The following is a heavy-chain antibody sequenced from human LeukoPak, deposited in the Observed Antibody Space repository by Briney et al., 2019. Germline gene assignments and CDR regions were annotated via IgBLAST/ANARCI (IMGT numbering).Heavy chain of an antibody. D-gene: IGHD3-22*01. Sequence: SETLSLTCTVSGGSISSYYWSWIRPPPGKGLEWIGYIYYSGSTNYNPSLKSRVTISVDTSKNQFSLKLSSVTAADTDVYYCARHYDSSAYWYYFDYWGQGTLVTVSS. CDR3: ARHYDSSAYWYYFDY. CDR1: GGSISSYY. V-gene: IGHV4-59*08. CDR2: IYYSGST. J-gene: IGHJ4*02.